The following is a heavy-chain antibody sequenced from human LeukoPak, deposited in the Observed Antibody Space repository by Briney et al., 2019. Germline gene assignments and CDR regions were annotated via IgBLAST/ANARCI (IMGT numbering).Heavy chain of an antibody. D-gene: IGHD3-10*01. CDR1: GFTFRSFA. CDR3: VKDPGSGFSTGWFDP. CDR2: ISGLVGRT. Sequence: GGSLRPSCAASGFTFRSFAMNCVRQAPGKGLEWVSAISGLVGRTHYADSVKGRFTISRDNSRNTLYLQMNSLRVEDAATYYCVKDPGSGFSTGWFDPWGEQSLVTVSS. V-gene: IGHV3-23*01. J-gene: IGHJ5*02.